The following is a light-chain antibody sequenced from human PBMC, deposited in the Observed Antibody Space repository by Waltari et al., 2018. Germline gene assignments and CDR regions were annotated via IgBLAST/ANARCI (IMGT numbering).Light chain of an antibody. Sequence: EIVLTQSPGTLSLSPGERVALSCRASQGVSRSYLAWDQQKPGQAHMLLIYDASNRATGIPDRFGGSGSGTDFTLTISTLEPEDFAVYYCQQYGRSPLAFGGGTKVESK. CDR2: DAS. CDR3: QQYGRSPLA. J-gene: IGKJ4*01. CDR1: QGVSRSY. V-gene: IGKV3-20*01.